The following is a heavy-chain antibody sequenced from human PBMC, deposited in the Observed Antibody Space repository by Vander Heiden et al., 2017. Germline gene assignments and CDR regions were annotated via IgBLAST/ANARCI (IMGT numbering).Heavy chain of an antibody. V-gene: IGHV4-39*01. CDR2: IYYSGST. CDR3: ARHGQWLTNHPPDY. Sequence: QLPLQESGPGLVKPSETLSLTCTVSGGSISSSSYYWGWIRQPPGKGLEWIGSIYYSGSTYYNPSLKSRVTISVDTSKNQFSLKLSSVTAADTAVYYCARHGQWLTNHPPDYWGQGTLVTVSS. J-gene: IGHJ4*02. D-gene: IGHD6-19*01. CDR1: GGSISSSSYY.